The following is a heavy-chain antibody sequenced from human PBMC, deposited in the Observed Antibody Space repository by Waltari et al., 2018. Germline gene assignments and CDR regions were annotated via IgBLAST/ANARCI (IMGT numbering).Heavy chain of an antibody. J-gene: IGHJ3*02. CDR1: EPIFSGYA. V-gene: IGHV3-30*04. CDR3: ARGRAYDFWSGYSAEPDAFDM. D-gene: IGHD3-3*01. Sequence: QGQLVESGGGVVQPGRSLRLSCAASEPIFSGYAMPWVRQAPGKGLEWVEDIVYDGRSKNYADSVKGRFTISRDNSNLYLQMNSLRTEDTAVYYCARGRAYDFWSGYSAEPDAFDMWGQGTMVIVSS. CDR2: IVYDGRSK.